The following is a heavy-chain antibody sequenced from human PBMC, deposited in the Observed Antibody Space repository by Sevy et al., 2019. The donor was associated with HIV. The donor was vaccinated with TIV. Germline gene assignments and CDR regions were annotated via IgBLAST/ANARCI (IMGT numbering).Heavy chain of an antibody. D-gene: IGHD5-18*01. CDR1: GFTFSSYA. Sequence: GGSLRLSCAASGFTFSSYAMHWVRQAPGKGLEWVAVTSYDGSNKYYADSVKGRFTISRDNSKNTLYLQMNSLRAEDTAVYYCARDLRIQLWLPAYWGQGTLVTVSS. V-gene: IGHV3-30-3*01. CDR2: TSYDGSNK. CDR3: ARDLRIQLWLPAY. J-gene: IGHJ4*02.